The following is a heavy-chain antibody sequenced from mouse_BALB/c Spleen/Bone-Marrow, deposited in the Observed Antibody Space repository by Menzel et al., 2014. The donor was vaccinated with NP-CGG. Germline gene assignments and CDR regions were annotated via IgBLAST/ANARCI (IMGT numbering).Heavy chain of an antibody. Sequence: QVQLQQSDAELVKPGASVKISCKASGYTFTDHAIHWVKQKPEQGLEWIGYISPGDGVIKYNEKFKGKAILTADKSPSTAYMQLNSLTSEDSAVYFCKRSLGRFAYWGQGTLVTVSA. CDR2: ISPGDGVI. V-gene: IGHV1S53*02. J-gene: IGHJ3*01. CDR3: KRSLGRFAY. D-gene: IGHD4-1*01. CDR1: GYTFTDHA.